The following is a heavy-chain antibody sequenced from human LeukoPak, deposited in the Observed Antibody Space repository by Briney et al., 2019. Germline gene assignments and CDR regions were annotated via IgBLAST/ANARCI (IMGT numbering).Heavy chain of an antibody. Sequence: PSETLSLTCAVYGGSFSGYYWSWIRQPPGKGLEWNGEINHSGSTNYNPSLKSRVTISVDTSKNQFSLKLSSVTAADTAVYYCARGELFPDYWGQGTLVTVYS. J-gene: IGHJ4*02. CDR3: ARGELFPDY. V-gene: IGHV4-34*01. D-gene: IGHD2-21*01. CDR1: GGSFSGYY. CDR2: INHSGST.